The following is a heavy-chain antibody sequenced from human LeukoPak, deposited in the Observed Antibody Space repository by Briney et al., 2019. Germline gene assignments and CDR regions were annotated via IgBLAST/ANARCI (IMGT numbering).Heavy chain of an antibody. CDR3: ARAIGAAGHNWFDP. D-gene: IGHD6-13*01. CDR2: INPNSGGT. Sequence: ASVKVSCKASGYTFTGYYMHWVRQAPGQGLEWMGWINPNSGGTNYAQKFQGRVTMTRDTSISTAYMELSRLRSDDTAVYYCARAIGAAGHNWFDPWGQGTLVTVSS. CDR1: GYTFTGYY. V-gene: IGHV1-2*02. J-gene: IGHJ5*02.